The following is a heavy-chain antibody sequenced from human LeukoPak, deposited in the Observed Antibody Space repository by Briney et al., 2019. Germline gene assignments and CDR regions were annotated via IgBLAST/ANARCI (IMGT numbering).Heavy chain of an antibody. V-gene: IGHV3-7*01. CDR1: GFTFNIYS. D-gene: IGHD1-1*01. Sequence: GGSLRLSCTASGFTFNIYSMTWVRQAPGKGLEWVANIRHDGSEKYYVDSVRGRVTISRDNAKNSVYLQLNSLRPEDTAVYFCARHNYYRFDYWGQGTLVTASS. CDR3: ARHNYYRFDY. CDR2: IRHDGSEK. J-gene: IGHJ4*02.